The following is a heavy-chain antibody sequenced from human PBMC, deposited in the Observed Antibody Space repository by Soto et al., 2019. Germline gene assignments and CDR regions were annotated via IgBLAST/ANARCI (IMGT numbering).Heavy chain of an antibody. CDR3: ARGNYCSGGSCYRRYYYYYGMDV. Sequence: SETLSLTCAVYGGSFSGYYWSWIRQPPGKGLEWIGEINHSGSTNYNPSLKSRVTISVDTSKNQFSLKLSSVTAADTAVYYCARGNYCSGGSCYRRYYYYYGMDVWGQGTTVTVSS. D-gene: IGHD2-15*01. CDR2: INHSGST. V-gene: IGHV4-34*01. J-gene: IGHJ6*02. CDR1: GGSFSGYY.